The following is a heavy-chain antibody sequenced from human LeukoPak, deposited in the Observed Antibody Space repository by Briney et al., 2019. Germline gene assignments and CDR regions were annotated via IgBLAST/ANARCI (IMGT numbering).Heavy chain of an antibody. Sequence: QPGRSLRLSCAASGFTFSTYAMHWVRQAPGKGLEWVAVISYDGSNKYYADSVKGRFTISRDNTKNTLYQQMNSLRAEDTAVYYCVTGKGYWGQGTLVTVSS. CDR2: ISYDGSNK. J-gene: IGHJ4*02. D-gene: IGHD3-10*01. V-gene: IGHV3-30-3*01. CDR1: GFTFSTYA. CDR3: VTGKGY.